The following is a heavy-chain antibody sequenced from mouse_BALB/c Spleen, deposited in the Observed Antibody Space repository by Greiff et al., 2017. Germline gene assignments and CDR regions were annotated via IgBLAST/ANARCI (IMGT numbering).Heavy chain of an antibody. CDR3: ARDDYGSSWFAY. Sequence: EVQVVESGGGLVQPGGSLRLSCATSGFTFTDYYMSWVRQPPGKALEWLGFIRNKANGYTTEYSASVKGRFTISRDNSQSILYLQMNTLRAEDSATYYCARDDYGSSWFAYWGQGTLVTVSA. D-gene: IGHD1-2*01. CDR1: GFTFTDYY. V-gene: IGHV7-3*02. CDR2: IRNKANGYTT. J-gene: IGHJ3*01.